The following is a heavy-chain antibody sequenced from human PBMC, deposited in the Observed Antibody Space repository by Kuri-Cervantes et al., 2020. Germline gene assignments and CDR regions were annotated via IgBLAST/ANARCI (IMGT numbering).Heavy chain of an antibody. J-gene: IGHJ4*02. V-gene: IGHV4-4*07. Sequence: SETLSLTCSVSGGSISSYYWNWIRQPAGKGLEWTGHIYTSGSTNYNPSLKSRVTMSIDTSKNQFSLKLTSVTAADTAVYYCAGGGDWPNSKIDYWGQGTLVTVSS. D-gene: IGHD2-21*02. CDR3: AGGGDWPNSKIDY. CDR2: IYTSGST. CDR1: GGSISSYY.